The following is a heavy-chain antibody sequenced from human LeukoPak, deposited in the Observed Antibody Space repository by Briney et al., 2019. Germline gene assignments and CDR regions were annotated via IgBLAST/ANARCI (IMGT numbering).Heavy chain of an antibody. CDR3: ARDLLSGGLDY. D-gene: IGHD4-23*01. CDR2: ISGSGGST. J-gene: IGHJ4*02. Sequence: GGSLRLSCAASGFTFSSYAMSWVRQAPGKGLEWVSAISGSGGSTYYADSVKGRFTISRDNAKNLLYLQMNSLRAEDTAVYYCARDLLSGGLDYWGQGTLVTVSS. CDR1: GFTFSSYA. V-gene: IGHV3-23*01.